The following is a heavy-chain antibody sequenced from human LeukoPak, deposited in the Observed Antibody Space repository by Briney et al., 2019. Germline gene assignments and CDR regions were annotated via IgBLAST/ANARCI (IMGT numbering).Heavy chain of an antibody. CDR2: IKQDGSEK. CDR3: ATGSRPAAYYYYYMDV. J-gene: IGHJ6*03. D-gene: IGHD2-2*01. CDR1: GFTFSSYW. V-gene: IGHV3-7*03. Sequence: GGSLRLSCAASGFTFSSYWMSWVRQAPGKGLEWVANIKQDGSEKYYVDSVKGRFTISRDNSKNTLYLQMNSLRAEDTAVYYCATGSRPAAYYYYYMDVWGKGTTVTISS.